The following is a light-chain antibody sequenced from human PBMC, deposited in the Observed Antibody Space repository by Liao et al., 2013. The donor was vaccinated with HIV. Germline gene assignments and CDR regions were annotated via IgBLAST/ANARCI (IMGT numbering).Light chain of an antibody. Sequence: SYVLTQPPSVSVAPGRTATITCGGINIATKRVHWYQLKPGQSPLLVIYQDTYRPSGIPERFSGSTSGNTATLTISGTQAIDEADYYCQTWESTSYVFGSGTKVIVL. J-gene: IGLJ1*01. V-gene: IGLV3-21*01. CDR2: QDT. CDR3: QTWESTSYV. CDR1: NIATKR.